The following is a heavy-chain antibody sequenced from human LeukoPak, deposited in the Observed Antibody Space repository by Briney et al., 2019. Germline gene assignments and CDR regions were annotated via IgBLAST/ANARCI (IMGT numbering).Heavy chain of an antibody. CDR1: GGSISSGSYY. Sequence: SETLSLTCTVSGGSISSGSYYWSWIRQPAGKGLEWIGRIYTSGSTNYNPSLKSRVTISVDTSKNQFSLKLSSVTAADTAVYYCARGVVVVPAAKGRDDYYYYYMDVWGKGTTVTVSS. V-gene: IGHV4-61*02. J-gene: IGHJ6*03. CDR2: IYTSGST. CDR3: ARGVVVVPAAKGRDDYYYYYMDV. D-gene: IGHD2-2*01.